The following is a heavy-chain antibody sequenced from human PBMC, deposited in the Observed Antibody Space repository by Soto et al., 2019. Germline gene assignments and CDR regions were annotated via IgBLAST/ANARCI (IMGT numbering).Heavy chain of an antibody. CDR3: ARDRRFVEMATPTYNWFDP. J-gene: IGHJ5*02. V-gene: IGHV4-31*03. Sequence: QVQLQESGPGLVKPSQTLSLTCTVSGGSISSGGYYWSWIRQHPGKGLEWIGYIYYSGSTYYNPSLKSRVTISVDTSKNQFSLKLSSVTAADTAVYYCARDRRFVEMATPTYNWFDPWGQGTLVTVSS. CDR1: GGSISSGGYY. D-gene: IGHD5-12*01. CDR2: IYYSGST.